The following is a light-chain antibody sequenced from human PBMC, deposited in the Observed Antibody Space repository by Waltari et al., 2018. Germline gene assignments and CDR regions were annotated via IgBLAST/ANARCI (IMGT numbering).Light chain of an antibody. CDR1: QDISSW. V-gene: IGKV1-12*01. CDR2: AAS. Sequence: DNQMTEYTASESGDEGDRGNINCRASQDISSWLAWYQQQPGKAPKLLIYAASSLQSGVPSGFSGSGSGTDFTLTISSLQPEDFATYYCQQSNSFPLLTFGGGTKVELK. J-gene: IGKJ4*01. CDR3: QQSNSFPLLT.